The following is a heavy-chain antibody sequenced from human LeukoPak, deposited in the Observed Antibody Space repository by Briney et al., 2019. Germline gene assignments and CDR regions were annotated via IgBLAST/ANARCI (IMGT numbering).Heavy chain of an antibody. CDR1: GFTVSSYW. CDR3: VRDGGQSYPEAWFDP. CDR2: INTVGSST. J-gene: IGHJ5*02. D-gene: IGHD1-26*01. V-gene: IGHV3-74*03. Sequence: PGGSLRLSCAASGFTVSSYWMHWVRQAPGKGLAWVSRINTVGSSTMYADSVKGRFTISRDNANNTLYLQVDSLRAEDTAVYYCVRDGGQSYPEAWFDPWGQGTLVTVSS.